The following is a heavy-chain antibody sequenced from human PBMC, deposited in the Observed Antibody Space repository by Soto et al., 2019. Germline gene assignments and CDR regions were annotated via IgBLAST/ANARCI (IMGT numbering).Heavy chain of an antibody. Sequence: GGSLRLSCAASGFTFSSYGMHWVRQAPGKGLEWVAVIWYDGSNKYYADSVKGRFTISRDNSKNTLYLQMNSLRAEDTAVYYCARGEGWVDITPQALWGQGTLVTVSS. V-gene: IGHV3-33*01. CDR1: GFTFSSYG. CDR3: ARGEGWVDITPQAL. J-gene: IGHJ4*02. CDR2: IWYDGSNK. D-gene: IGHD5-12*01.